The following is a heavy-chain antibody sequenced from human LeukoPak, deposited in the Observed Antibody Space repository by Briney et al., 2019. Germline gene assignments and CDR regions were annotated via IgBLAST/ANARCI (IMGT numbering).Heavy chain of an antibody. J-gene: IGHJ4*02. D-gene: IGHD1-26*01. V-gene: IGHV4-34*01. CDR2: INHSGST. CDR1: GGSFSGYY. Sequence: PSETLSLTCAVYGGSFSGYYWSWIRQPPGKGLEWIGEINHSGSTNYNPSLKSRVTISVDTSKNQFSLKLSSVTAADTAVYYCARGGRWELPYFDYWGQGTLVTVSS. CDR3: ARGGRWELPYFDY.